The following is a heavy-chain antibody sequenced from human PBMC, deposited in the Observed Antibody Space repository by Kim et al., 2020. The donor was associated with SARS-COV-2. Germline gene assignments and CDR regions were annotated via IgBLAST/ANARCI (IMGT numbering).Heavy chain of an antibody. V-gene: IGHV6-1*01. CDR3: VRARSRSFDF. J-gene: IGHJ4*02. Sequence: YNDYAVSVKSRMTINPATSKNRFSLQLNSVTPEDTAVYYCVRARSRSFDFWGEGTLVTVSS. D-gene: IGHD3-10*01. CDR2: YN.